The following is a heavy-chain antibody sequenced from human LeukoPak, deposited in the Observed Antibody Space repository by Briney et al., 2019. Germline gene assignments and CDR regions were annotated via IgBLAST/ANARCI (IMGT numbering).Heavy chain of an antibody. Sequence: PGGSLRLSCAASGFSFSSFGMHWVRQTPGKGLEWVAVIWYDGSNKYYADSVKGRFTISRDNSKNTLYLQMNSLRAEDTAVYYCARDRQLHYFDYWGQGTLVTVSS. V-gene: IGHV3-33*01. D-gene: IGHD1-1*01. CDR2: IWYDGSNK. J-gene: IGHJ4*02. CDR1: GFSFSSFG. CDR3: ARDRQLHYFDY.